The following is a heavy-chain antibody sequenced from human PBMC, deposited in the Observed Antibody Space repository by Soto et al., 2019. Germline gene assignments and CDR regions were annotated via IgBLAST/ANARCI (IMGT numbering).Heavy chain of an antibody. CDR1: GGSLTGYY. J-gene: IGHJ6*02. CDR3: ARGDIVSTGIYYYYGMDV. D-gene: IGHD1-1*01. CDR2: INHSGST. Sequence: SETLSLTCAVYGGSLTGYYWSWIRQPPGKGLEWIGEINHSGSTTYNPSLKSRVTMSLDTSTNQFSLKLSSVTAADTAVYFCARGDIVSTGIYYYYGMDVWGQGTTVTVSS. V-gene: IGHV4-34*01.